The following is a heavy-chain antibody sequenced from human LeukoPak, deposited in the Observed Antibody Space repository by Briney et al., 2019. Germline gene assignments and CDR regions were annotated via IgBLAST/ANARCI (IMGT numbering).Heavy chain of an antibody. Sequence: ASVKVSCKASGYTFTSHDINWVRQATGQGLEWMGWMNPNSGNTGYAQKFPGRVTITRDTSISTAYMELSSLRSEDTAVYYCARGYYYDTSDYYRNNWLDPWGQGTLVTVSS. CDR2: MNPNSGNT. J-gene: IGHJ5*02. CDR3: ARGYYYDTSDYYRNNWLDP. CDR1: GYTFTSHD. V-gene: IGHV1-8*03. D-gene: IGHD3-22*01.